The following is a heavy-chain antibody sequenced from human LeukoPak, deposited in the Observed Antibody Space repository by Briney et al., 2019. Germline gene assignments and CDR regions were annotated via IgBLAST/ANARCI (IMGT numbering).Heavy chain of an antibody. CDR1: GGSIGTYY. Sequence: SETLSLTCSVSGGSIGTYYWTWIRQPPGKGLEWIGYIYYTGSTNYSPSLKSRASMSVDTSKNQVSLKMTSVTAADTAVYYCARPSIPSAAASALDIWGQGTMVTVSS. CDR2: IYYTGST. CDR3: ARPSIPSAAASALDI. D-gene: IGHD2-2*01. J-gene: IGHJ3*02. V-gene: IGHV4-59*08.